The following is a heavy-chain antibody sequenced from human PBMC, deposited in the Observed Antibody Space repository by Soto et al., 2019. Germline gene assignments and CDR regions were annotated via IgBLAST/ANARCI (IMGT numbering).Heavy chain of an antibody. CDR1: GFTVSSNY. CDR3: ARDFPMYCSGGSCYNGWFDP. V-gene: IGHV3-66*01. Sequence: GGSLRLSCAASGFTVSSNYMSWVRQAPGKGLEWVSVIYSGGSTYYADSVKGRFTISRDNSKNTLYLQMNSLRAEDTAVYYCARDFPMYCSGGSCYNGWFDPWGQGTLVTVSS. CDR2: IYSGGST. J-gene: IGHJ5*02. D-gene: IGHD2-15*01.